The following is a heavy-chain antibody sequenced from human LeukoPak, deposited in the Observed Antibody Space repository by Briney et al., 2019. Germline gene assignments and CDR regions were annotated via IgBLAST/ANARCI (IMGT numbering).Heavy chain of an antibody. CDR3: ARHYYGDYYFDY. CDR2: INHSGST. D-gene: IGHD4-17*01. J-gene: IGHJ4*02. V-gene: IGHV4-34*01. CDR1: GGSFSGYY. Sequence: PSETLSLTCAVYGGSFSGYYWSWIRQPPGKGLEWIGEINHSGSTNYNPSLKSRVTMSVDTSKNQFSLKLTSVTAADTAVYYCARHYYGDYYFDYWGQGTLVTVSS.